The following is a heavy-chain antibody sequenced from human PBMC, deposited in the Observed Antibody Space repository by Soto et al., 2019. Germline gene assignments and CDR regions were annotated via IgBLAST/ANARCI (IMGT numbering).Heavy chain of an antibody. CDR1: GGSISTYY. V-gene: IGHV4-59*08. J-gene: IGHJ4*02. D-gene: IGHD6-19*01. Sequence: SETLSLTCTVSGGSISTYYWNWIRQPPGRGLEWIGYIYYSGSTNYNPSLKSRVTISVDTSKNQFSLKLSSVTAADTAVYYCARHGYSSSFDSWGQGTLVTVS. CDR2: IYYSGST. CDR3: ARHGYSSSFDS.